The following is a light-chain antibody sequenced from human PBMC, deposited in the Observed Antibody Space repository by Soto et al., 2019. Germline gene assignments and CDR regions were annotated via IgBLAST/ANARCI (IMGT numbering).Light chain of an antibody. CDR3: QHYNSYSEA. CDR2: KAS. V-gene: IGKV1-5*03. J-gene: IGKJ1*01. CDR1: QDIRSD. Sequence: IQMTQSPSSLSASVGDSITITCRASQDIRSDLGWYQQKPGKAPKLLIYKASTLKSGVPSRFSGSGSGTEFTLTISSLQPDDFATYYCQHYNSYSEAFGQGTKVDIK.